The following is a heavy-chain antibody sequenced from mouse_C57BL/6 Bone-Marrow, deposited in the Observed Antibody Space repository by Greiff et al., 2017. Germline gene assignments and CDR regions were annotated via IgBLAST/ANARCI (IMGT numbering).Heavy chain of an antibody. CDR2: LDPENGDT. D-gene: IGHD1-1*01. Sequence: VQLQQSGAELVRPGASAKLSCTASGFNIKDDYMHWVKQRPEQGLERIGRLDPENGDTVYASKFQGKAPTTADPPSKTAHLLLTDLPSEVTAVLYCTTGTTVVGYYFDCWGQGATL. V-gene: IGHV14-4*01. CDR1: GFNIKDDY. J-gene: IGHJ2*01. CDR3: TTGTTVVGYYFDC.